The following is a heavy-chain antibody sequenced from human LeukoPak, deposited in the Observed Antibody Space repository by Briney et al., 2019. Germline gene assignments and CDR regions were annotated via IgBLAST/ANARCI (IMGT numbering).Heavy chain of an antibody. Sequence: GGSLRLSCAASGFTFSNYGMHWVRQAPGKGLEWVAATWYDGSNKYYADSVKGRFTISRDNSKNTLYLQMNSLRAEDTAVYFCARGGHCTTTSCSNYDGMDVWGQGTTLTVSS. CDR1: GFTFSNYG. CDR3: ARGGHCTTTSCSNYDGMDV. D-gene: IGHD2-2*01. J-gene: IGHJ6*02. CDR2: TWYDGSNK. V-gene: IGHV3-33*01.